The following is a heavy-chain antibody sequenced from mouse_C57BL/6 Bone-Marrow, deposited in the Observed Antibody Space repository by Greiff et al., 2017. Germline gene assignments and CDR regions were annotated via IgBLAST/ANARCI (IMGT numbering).Heavy chain of an antibody. CDR3: ARTITTVVAKGPYYFDY. Sequence: QVQLQQPGAELVKPGASVKMSCKASGYTFTSYWITWVKQRPGQGLEWIGDIYPGSGSTNYNEKFKSKDTLTVDTSSSTAYMPLSSLTSEDSAVYYCARTITTVVAKGPYYFDYWGQGTTLTVSS. J-gene: IGHJ2*01. CDR2: IYPGSGST. CDR1: GYTFTSYW. V-gene: IGHV1-55*01. D-gene: IGHD1-1*01.